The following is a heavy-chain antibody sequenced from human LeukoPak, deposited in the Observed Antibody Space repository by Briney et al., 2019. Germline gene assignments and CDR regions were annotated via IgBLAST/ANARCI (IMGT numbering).Heavy chain of an antibody. CDR2: IYPGDSES. V-gene: IGHV5-51*01. CDR3: ARIEGSTFDY. Sequence: GESLKISCKGSGYTFTTYWIGWVRQMPGKGLEWMGIIYPGDSESKYNPSLQGQVTISADKSTSTVYLQWSSLKASDTAIYYCARIEGSTFDYWGQGTLVTVSS. J-gene: IGHJ4*02. CDR1: GYTFTTYW.